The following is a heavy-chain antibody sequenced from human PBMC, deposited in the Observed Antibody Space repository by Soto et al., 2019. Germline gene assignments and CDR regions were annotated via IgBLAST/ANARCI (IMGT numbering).Heavy chain of an antibody. D-gene: IGHD3-22*01. Sequence: ASVRVSCKASGYTFTGYYIHWVRQAPVQGLEWMVCINPNSGGTKYAQKFQGRVTITRDTSLSPAYMELSRLRSDDTAVYYCARDDYYDHRAPFDSWGQCTMGTGSS. V-gene: IGHV1-2*02. CDR3: ARDDYYDHRAPFDS. CDR2: INPNSGGT. J-gene: IGHJ4*02. CDR1: GYTFTGYY.